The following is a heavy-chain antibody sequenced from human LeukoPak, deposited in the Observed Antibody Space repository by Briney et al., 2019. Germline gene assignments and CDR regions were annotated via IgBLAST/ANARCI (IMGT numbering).Heavy chain of an antibody. CDR3: AKDRGSIAAAGTLDY. V-gene: IGHV3-30*02. Sequence: GGSLRLSCAASGFTFSRNAMHWVRQAPGKGLEWVAIIRYDGTNKYSDSVKGRFTISRDNSQNTLYLQMNSLRAEDTAVYYCAKDRGSIAAAGTLDYWGQGTLVTVSS. CDR1: GFTFSRNA. CDR2: IRYDGTNK. D-gene: IGHD6-13*01. J-gene: IGHJ4*02.